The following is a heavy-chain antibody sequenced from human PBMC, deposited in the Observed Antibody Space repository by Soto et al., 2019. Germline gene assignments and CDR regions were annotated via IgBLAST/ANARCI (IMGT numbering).Heavy chain of an antibody. Sequence: QVHLAQSGPEVKKPGASVKVSCKSSGYTYTNFGLSWVRQAPGQGLEWMGWISAYNGNTHYAQKFEGRVTRTIDTSTTTGYMEVRSLRSDDTATYYCARDNGDSGASLVDHWGQGTLVTVSS. CDR1: GYTYTNFG. CDR2: ISAYNGNT. J-gene: IGHJ4*02. V-gene: IGHV1-18*04. CDR3: ARDNGDSGASLVDH. D-gene: IGHD3-22*01.